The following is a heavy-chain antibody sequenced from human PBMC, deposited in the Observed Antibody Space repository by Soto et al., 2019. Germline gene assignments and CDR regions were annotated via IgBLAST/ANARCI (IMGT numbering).Heavy chain of an antibody. V-gene: IGHV3-23*01. CDR2: ISGSGGST. Sequence: GGSLRLSCAASGFTFSSYAMSWVRQAPGKGLEWVSAISGSGGSTYYADSVKGRFTISRDNSKNTLYLQMNSLRAEDTAVYYCAKGSMSGWYVFYFDYWGQGTLVTVSS. CDR1: GFTFSSYA. CDR3: AKGSMSGWYVFYFDY. D-gene: IGHD6-19*01. J-gene: IGHJ4*02.